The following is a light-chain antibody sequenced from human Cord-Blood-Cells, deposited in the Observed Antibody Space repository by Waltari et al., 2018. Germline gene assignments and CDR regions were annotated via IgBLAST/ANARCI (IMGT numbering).Light chain of an antibody. CDR1: ALPKKY. Sequence: SYELTQPPSVSVSPGQTASITCPGNALPKKYAYCYQQKSGQAPVLVIYDDDKRPSGVPERFSGSSSGIVASLTCSWAEVEDGADFSYYSTGSRGNHRGVFGGGQKLTAL. V-gene: IGLV3-10*01. CDR3: YSTGSRGNHRGV. J-gene: IGLJ2*01. CDR2: DDD.